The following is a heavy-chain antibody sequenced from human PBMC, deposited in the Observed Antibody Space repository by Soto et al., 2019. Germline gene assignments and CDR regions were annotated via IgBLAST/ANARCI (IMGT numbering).Heavy chain of an antibody. CDR3: VRDWHTHCFDY. CDR1: GFTFSRFG. J-gene: IGHJ4*02. Sequence: QVQLVESGGGVVQPGKSLRLSCAASGFTFSRFGIHWVRQAPGKGLEWVAVVSYDGKNKYYPDSVKGRFTISRDDSKSTVYLQMNSLRAEDTAVYYCVRDWHTHCFDYWGQGTLVTVSS. D-gene: IGHD2-21*01. V-gene: IGHV3-30*03. CDR2: VSYDGKNK.